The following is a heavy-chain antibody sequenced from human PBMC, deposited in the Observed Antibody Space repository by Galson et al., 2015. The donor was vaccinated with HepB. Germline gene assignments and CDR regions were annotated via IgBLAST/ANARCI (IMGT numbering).Heavy chain of an antibody. V-gene: IGHV3-21*01. Sequence: SLRLSCAASGFTLSSYGMNWVRQAPGKGLEWVSFISSGSSYIYYADSVKGRFTISRGNAKKSLYLQMNSLRVEDTAMYYCARRGPETGFYYYYMVVWGKGTTVTVSS. CDR2: ISSGSSYI. J-gene: IGHJ6*03. CDR3: ARRGPETGFYYYYMVV. D-gene: IGHD1-14*01. CDR1: GFTLSSYG.